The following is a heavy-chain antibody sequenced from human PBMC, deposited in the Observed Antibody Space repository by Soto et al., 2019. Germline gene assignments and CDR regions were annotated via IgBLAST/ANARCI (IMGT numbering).Heavy chain of an antibody. D-gene: IGHD3-10*01. CDR3: ATELGENPASPFDA. CDR1: GVTFSSET. J-gene: IGHJ4*02. Sequence: ASVKVSCKASGVTFSSETLGWVRQAPGQGLEWVGGIIPLFGTASYAQKFQGRVTITADESTSTVYMELSSLRSDDTAVYFCATELGENPASPFDAWGQGTQVTVSS. V-gene: IGHV1-69*13. CDR2: IIPLFGTA.